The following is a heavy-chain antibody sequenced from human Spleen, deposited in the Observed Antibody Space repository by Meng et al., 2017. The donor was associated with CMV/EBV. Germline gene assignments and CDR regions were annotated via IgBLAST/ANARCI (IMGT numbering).Heavy chain of an antibody. Sequence: GESLKISCAASGFTFSGSAMHWVRQASGKGLEWVGRIRSKANSYATAYAASVKGRFTISRDDSKNTAYLQMNSLKTEDTAVYYCARGRTTRHHVGPEYYYYGMDVWGQGTTVTVSS. CDR2: IRSKANSYAT. CDR1: GFTFSGSA. V-gene: IGHV3-73*01. J-gene: IGHJ6*02. D-gene: IGHD1-1*01. CDR3: ARGRTTRHHVGPEYYYYGMDV.